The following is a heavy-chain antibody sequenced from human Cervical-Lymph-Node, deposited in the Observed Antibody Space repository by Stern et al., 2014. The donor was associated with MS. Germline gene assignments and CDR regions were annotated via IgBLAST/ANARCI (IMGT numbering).Heavy chain of an antibody. CDR3: ANPLPYAN. CDR2: VNPPDGRT. Sequence: QVQLVQSGSEVKKPGASVKVSCKASGDTFASYPIHWLRQAPGPGFVWMGIVNPPDGRTTYAQTFKGRVTLTRDTSTRTVYMELSSLRTEDTAMYFCANPLPYANWGQGTRVTVSS. CDR1: GDTFASYP. V-gene: IGHV1-46*03. J-gene: IGHJ1*01. D-gene: IGHD4-17*01.